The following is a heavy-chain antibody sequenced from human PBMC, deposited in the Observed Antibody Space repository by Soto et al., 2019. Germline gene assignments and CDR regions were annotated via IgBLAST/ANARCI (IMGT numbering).Heavy chain of an antibody. Sequence: TGGSLRLSCAASGFTFSSYAMHWVRQAPGKGLEWVAVISYDGSNKYYADSVKGRFTISRDNSKNTLYLQMNSLRAEDTAVYYCARDPLVSYFDYWGQGTLVTVSS. CDR1: GFTFSSYA. CDR3: ARDPLVSYFDY. D-gene: IGHD6-6*01. J-gene: IGHJ4*02. CDR2: ISYDGSNK. V-gene: IGHV3-30-3*01.